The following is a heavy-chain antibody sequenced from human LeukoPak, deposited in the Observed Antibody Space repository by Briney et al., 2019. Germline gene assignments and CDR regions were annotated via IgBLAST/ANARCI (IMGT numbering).Heavy chain of an antibody. V-gene: IGHV3-23*01. J-gene: IGHJ4*02. CDR1: GFTFSTYA. CDR3: VRVASRAFDY. Sequence: GGSLRLSCAASGFTFSTYAMSWVRQAPGKGLEWVSAIGGSGDFTYYADSVKGRFTISRDNSKNTLYLQMSSLRAEDTAVYYCVRVASRAFDYWGQGTLVTVSS. CDR2: IGGSGDFT.